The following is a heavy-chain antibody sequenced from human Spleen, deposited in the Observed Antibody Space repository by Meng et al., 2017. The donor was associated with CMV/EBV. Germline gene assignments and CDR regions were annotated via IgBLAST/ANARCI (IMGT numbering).Heavy chain of an antibody. CDR1: GYTFTNYQ. J-gene: IGHJ5*02. Sequence: ASVKVSCKASGYTFTNYQVHWVRQAPGQGLEWMGIISPSGGFTSHAQKFQGRVTMTRDTSTSTVYMELSSLRSEDTAVYYCARADETNWFDPWGQGTLVTVSS. CDR3: ARADETNWFDP. CDR2: ISPSGGFT. V-gene: IGHV1-46*01. D-gene: IGHD5-24*01.